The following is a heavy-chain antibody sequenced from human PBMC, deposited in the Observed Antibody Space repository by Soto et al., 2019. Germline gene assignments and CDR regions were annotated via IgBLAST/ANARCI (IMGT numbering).Heavy chain of an antibody. CDR1: GYTFTGYY. CDR3: ARDLGIAVAGGDPYYYYSGMDV. Sequence: ASVKVSCKASGYTFTGYYMHWVRQAPGQGLEWMGWINPNSGGTNYAQKFQGWVTMTRDTSISTAYMELSRLRSDDTAVYYRARDLGIAVAGGDPYYYYSGMDVWGQGTTVTVSS. V-gene: IGHV1-2*04. CDR2: INPNSGGT. D-gene: IGHD6-19*01. J-gene: IGHJ6*02.